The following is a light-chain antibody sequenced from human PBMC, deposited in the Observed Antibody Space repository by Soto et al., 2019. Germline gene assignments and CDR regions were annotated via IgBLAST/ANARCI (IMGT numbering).Light chain of an antibody. J-gene: IGLJ2*01. Sequence: QSALTQPPSASGSPGQSVTISCTGTSSDVGGYNYVSWYQQHQGKAPKLMIYEVSKRPSGVPDRFSGSKSGNTASLTVSGLQAEDEADYYCSSYAGSNNHVVFGGGTKLTV. CDR1: SSDVGGYNY. V-gene: IGLV2-8*01. CDR2: EVS. CDR3: SSYAGSNNHVV.